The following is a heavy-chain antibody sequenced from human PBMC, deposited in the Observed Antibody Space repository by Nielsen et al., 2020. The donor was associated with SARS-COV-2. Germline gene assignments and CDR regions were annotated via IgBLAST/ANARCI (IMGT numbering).Heavy chain of an antibody. J-gene: IGHJ4*02. CDR1: GFTFSSYA. Sequence: GESLKISCAASGFTFSSYAMYWVRQAPGKGLEWVSAISGSGGSTYYADSVKGRFTISRDNSKNTLYLQMNSLRAEDTAVYYCAKVPVGVYFDYWGQGALVTVSS. D-gene: IGHD2-8*01. CDR2: ISGSGGST. V-gene: IGHV3-23*01. CDR3: AKVPVGVYFDY.